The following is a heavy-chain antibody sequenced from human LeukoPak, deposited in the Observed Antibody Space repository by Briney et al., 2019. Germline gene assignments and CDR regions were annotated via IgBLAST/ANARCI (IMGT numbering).Heavy chain of an antibody. CDR3: ARRLAVAVGEDYFDY. CDR2: INHSGST. CDR1: GGSFSGYY. V-gene: IGHV4-34*01. Sequence: SETLSLTCAVYGGSFSGYYWSWIRQPPGKGLEWIGEINHSGSTNYNPSLKSRVTISVDTSKNQFSLKLGSVAAADTAVYYCARRLAVAVGEDYFDYWGQGTLVTVSS. D-gene: IGHD6-19*01. J-gene: IGHJ4*02.